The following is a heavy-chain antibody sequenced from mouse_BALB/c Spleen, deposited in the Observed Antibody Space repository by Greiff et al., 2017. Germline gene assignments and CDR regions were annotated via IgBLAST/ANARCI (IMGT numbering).Heavy chain of an antibody. CDR3: KGRPEFDY. J-gene: IGHJ2*01. CDR1: GFNIKDYY. Sequence: VQLQQSGAELVRSGASVKLSCTASGFNIKDYYMHWVKQRPEQGLEWIGWIDPENGDTEYAPKFQGKATMTADTSSNTAYLQLSSLTSEDTAVYYCKGRPEFDYWGQGTTLTVSS. V-gene: IGHV14-4*02. CDR2: IDPENGDT.